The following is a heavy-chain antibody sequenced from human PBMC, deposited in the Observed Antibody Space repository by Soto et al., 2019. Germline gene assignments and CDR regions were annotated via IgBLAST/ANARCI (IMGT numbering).Heavy chain of an antibody. V-gene: IGHV3-21*01. CDR3: ARDPPLSVLVVVATDDF. J-gene: IGHJ4*02. Sequence: PGGSLRLSCAPSGFTFTNHNINWVRQAPGKGLEWVSSISSTSSFSNYAASVKGRFSISRDNDKNLVYLKRASLRAEDTAVYYCARDPPLSVLVVVATDDFWGQGTLVTVSS. CDR2: ISSTSSFS. D-gene: IGHD2-21*01. CDR1: GFTFTNHN.